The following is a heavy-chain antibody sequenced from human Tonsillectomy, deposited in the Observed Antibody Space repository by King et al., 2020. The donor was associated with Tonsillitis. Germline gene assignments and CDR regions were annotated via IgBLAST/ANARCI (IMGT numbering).Heavy chain of an antibody. CDR1: GFTFSSYS. Sequence: VQLVESGGGLVKPGGSLRLSCAASGFTFSSYSMNWVRQAPGKGLKWVSSISSSSSYIYYADSVKGRFTISRDNAKNSLYLQMNSLRAEDTAVYYCARVSPRYCSSTSCWQIDYWGQGTLVTVSS. CDR2: ISSSSSYI. V-gene: IGHV3-21*01. D-gene: IGHD2-2*01. CDR3: ARVSPRYCSSTSCWQIDY. J-gene: IGHJ4*02.